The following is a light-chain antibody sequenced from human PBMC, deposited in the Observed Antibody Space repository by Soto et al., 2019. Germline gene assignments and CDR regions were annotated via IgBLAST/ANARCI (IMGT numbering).Light chain of an antibody. J-gene: IGKJ5*01. CDR1: QSVRSSY. CDR3: HQYDSSPFT. CDR2: GAS. V-gene: IGKV3-20*01. Sequence: IVLTQSPGTLSLSPGERATLSCRASQSVRSSYLAWYQQKPGQAPWLLIYGASRRASGVPDRFSGSGSGTDFTLPISGLEPEDFAVYYCHQYDSSPFTFGQGTRLDI.